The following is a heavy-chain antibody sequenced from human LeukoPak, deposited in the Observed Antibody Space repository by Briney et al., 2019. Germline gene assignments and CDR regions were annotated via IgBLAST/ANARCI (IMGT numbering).Heavy chain of an antibody. CDR2: ISSSGSTI. D-gene: IGHD4-17*01. Sequence: GGSLRLSCAASGFTFSDYYMSWIRQAPGKGLEWVSYISSSGSTIYYADSVKGRFTISRDNAKNSLYLQMNSLRAEDTAVYYCARATRDDYGDYLEDDAFDIWGQGTMVTVSS. V-gene: IGHV3-11*01. CDR3: ARATRDDYGDYLEDDAFDI. CDR1: GFTFSDYY. J-gene: IGHJ3*02.